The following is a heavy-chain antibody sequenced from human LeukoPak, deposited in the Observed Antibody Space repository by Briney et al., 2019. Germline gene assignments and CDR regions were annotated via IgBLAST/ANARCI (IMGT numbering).Heavy chain of an antibody. V-gene: IGHV4-39*07. J-gene: IGHJ4*02. Sequence: SETLSLTCTVSSGSISTSNYYWGWVRQPPGKALEWIGNIFYSGSTYYSPSLKSRVTISLDTSKNQFSLKLSSVTAADTAVYYCARVSYSSGWYSPIYYFDYWGQGTLVTVSS. D-gene: IGHD6-19*01. CDR1: SGSISTSNYY. CDR3: ARVSYSSGWYSPIYYFDY. CDR2: IFYSGST.